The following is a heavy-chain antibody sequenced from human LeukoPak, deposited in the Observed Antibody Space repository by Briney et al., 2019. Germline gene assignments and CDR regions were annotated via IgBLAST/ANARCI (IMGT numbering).Heavy chain of an antibody. D-gene: IGHD5-18*01. J-gene: IGHJ4*02. CDR1: GFTFSSYG. Sequence: GGSLRLSCAASGFTFSSYGMHWVRQAPGKGLEWVAVRSYDGSNKYYADSVKGRFTISRDNSKNTLSLQMDSLRAEDTAVYYCAKGIELWLTYFDHWGQGTLVTASS. CDR3: AKGIELWLTYFDH. CDR2: RSYDGSNK. V-gene: IGHV3-30*18.